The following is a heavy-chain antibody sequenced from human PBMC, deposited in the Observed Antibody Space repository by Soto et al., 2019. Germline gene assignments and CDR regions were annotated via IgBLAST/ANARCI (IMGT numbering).Heavy chain of an antibody. CDR2: IIPILGIA. V-gene: IGHV1-69*02. CDR3: ARGEGIAARADY. Sequence: QVQLVQSGAEVKKPGSSVKVSCKASGGTFSSYTISWVRQAPGQGLEWMGRIIPILGIANYAQKFQGRVTITADKSPSTAYMELSSLRSEDTAVYYCARGEGIAARADYWGQGTLVTVSS. CDR1: GGTFSSYT. J-gene: IGHJ4*02. D-gene: IGHD6-25*01.